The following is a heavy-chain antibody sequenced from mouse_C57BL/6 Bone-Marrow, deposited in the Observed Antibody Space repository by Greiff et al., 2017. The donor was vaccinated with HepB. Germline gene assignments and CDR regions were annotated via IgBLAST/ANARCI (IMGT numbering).Heavy chain of an antibody. V-gene: IGHV1-82*01. CDR1: GYAFSSSW. CDR3: ANSNFFDY. CDR2: IYPGDGDT. D-gene: IGHD2-5*01. Sequence: LEESGPELVKPGASVKISCKASGYAFSSSWMNWVKQRPGKGLEWIGRIYPGDGDTNYNGKFKGKATLTADKSSSTAYMQLSSLTSEDSAVYFCANSNFFDYWGQGTTLTVSS. J-gene: IGHJ2*01.